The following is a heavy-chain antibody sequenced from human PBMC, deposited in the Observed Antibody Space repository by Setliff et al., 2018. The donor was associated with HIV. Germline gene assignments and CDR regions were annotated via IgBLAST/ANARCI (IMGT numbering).Heavy chain of an antibody. V-gene: IGHV4-34*01. D-gene: IGHD3-3*01. CDR2: VSHRGNT. Sequence: SETLSLTCAVYGGSFSGYYWIWIRQPPRKGLEWIGEVSHRGNTEYNPSLQSRVAISLDTSKTQFSLKLSPVTAADTAVYYCARSKTFYDFWGGYYTHGAFKIWGLGTMVTVSS. J-gene: IGHJ3*02. CDR1: GGSFSGYY. CDR3: ARSKTFYDFWGGYYTHGAFKI.